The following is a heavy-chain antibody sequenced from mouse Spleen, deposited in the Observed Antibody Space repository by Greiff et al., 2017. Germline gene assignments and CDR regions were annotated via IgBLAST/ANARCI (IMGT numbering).Heavy chain of an antibody. J-gene: IGHJ4*01. D-gene: IGHD2-2*01. CDR3: ARDGYDRRDAMDY. CDR2: IYPGSGST. CDR1: GYTFTSYW. V-gene: IGHV1-55*01. Sequence: QVQLQQPGAELVKPGASVKMSCKASGYTFTSYWITWVKQRPGQGLEWIGDIYPGSGSTNYNEKFKSKATLTVDTSSSTAYMQLSSLTSEDSAVYYCARDGYDRRDAMDYWGQGTSVTVSS.